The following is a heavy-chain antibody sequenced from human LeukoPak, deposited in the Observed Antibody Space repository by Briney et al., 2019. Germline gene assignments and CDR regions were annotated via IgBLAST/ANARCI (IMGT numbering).Heavy chain of an antibody. CDR3: ARVYDSTGYYLDD. Sequence: SETLSLTCTGSGCSISSYDWRWIRQPAANGLDWIGCIYSSGSTNYNPSLKSRVTMSVDTSKNQFSLKLTSVTAADTAVYYCARVYDSTGYYLDDWGQGTPVTVSS. CDR1: GCSISSYD. D-gene: IGHD3-22*01. V-gene: IGHV4-4*07. CDR2: IYSSGST. J-gene: IGHJ4*02.